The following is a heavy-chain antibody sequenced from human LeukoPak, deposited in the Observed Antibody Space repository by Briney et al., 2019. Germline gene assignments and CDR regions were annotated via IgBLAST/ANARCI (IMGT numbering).Heavy chain of an antibody. CDR1: GYTFTSYG. CDR3: ARDGANYDTLTGYYLPLGY. J-gene: IGHJ4*02. D-gene: IGHD3-9*01. V-gene: IGHV1-18*01. Sequence: GASVKVSCKASGYTFTSYGISWVRQAPGQGLEWMGWISAYNGNTNYAQKLQGRVTMTTDTSTSTAYMELRSLRSDDTAVYYCARDGANYDTLTGYYLPLGYWGQGTLVTVSS. CDR2: ISAYNGNT.